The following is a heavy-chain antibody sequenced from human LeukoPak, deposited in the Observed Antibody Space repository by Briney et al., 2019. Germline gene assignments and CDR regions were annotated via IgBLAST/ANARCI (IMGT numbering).Heavy chain of an antibody. D-gene: IGHD3-10*01. V-gene: IGHV4-59*01. Sequence: SETLSLTCTVSGGSISSYYWSWIRQPPGKGLEWIGYIHYSGTTNYNPSLKSRVTISVDTSKNQFSLKLSSVTAADTAVYYCARDYGSGRRYYYMDVWGKGTTVTVSS. CDR1: GGSISSYY. CDR3: ARDYGSGRRYYYMDV. J-gene: IGHJ6*03. CDR2: IHYSGTT.